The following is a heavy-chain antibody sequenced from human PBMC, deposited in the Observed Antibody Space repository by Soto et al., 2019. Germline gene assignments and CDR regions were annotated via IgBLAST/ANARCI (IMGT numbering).Heavy chain of an antibody. Sequence: ASVKVSCTVSGYTLTELSMHWVRQAPGKGLEWMGGFDPEDGETIYAQKFQGRVTMTEDTSTDTAYMELSSLRSEDTAVYYCATRYSGSYITYYYYGMDVWGQGTTVTVSS. J-gene: IGHJ6*02. CDR2: FDPEDGET. CDR3: ATRYSGSYITYYYYGMDV. D-gene: IGHD1-26*01. CDR1: GYTLTELS. V-gene: IGHV1-24*01.